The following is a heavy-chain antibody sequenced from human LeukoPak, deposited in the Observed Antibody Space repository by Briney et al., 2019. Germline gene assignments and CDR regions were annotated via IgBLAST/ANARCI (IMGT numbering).Heavy chain of an antibody. CDR2: INWNGGST. J-gene: IGHJ3*01. CDR1: GFTFDDYG. CDR3: ARGPDLIAAAGIYAFDF. Sequence: PGGSLRLSCAASGFTFDDYGMSWVRQASGKGLEWVSGINWNGGSTTYADSVKGRFTISRDNAKNSLYLHMNSLRAEDTALYYCARGPDLIAAAGIYAFDFWGQGTLVTVSS. D-gene: IGHD6-13*01. V-gene: IGHV3-20*04.